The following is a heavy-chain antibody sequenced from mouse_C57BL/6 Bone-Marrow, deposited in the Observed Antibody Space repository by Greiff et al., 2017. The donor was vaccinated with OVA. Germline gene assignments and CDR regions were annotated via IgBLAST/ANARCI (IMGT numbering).Heavy chain of an antibody. CDR2: INPYNGGT. CDR1: GYTFTDYY. CDR3: ARGRFYWYFDV. J-gene: IGHJ1*03. V-gene: IGHV1-19*01. Sequence: VQLQQSGPVLVKPGASVKMSCKASGYTFTDYYMNWVKQSHGKSLEWIGVINPYNGGTSYNQKFKGKATLSVDKSSSTAYMELNSLTSEDSAVYYCARGRFYWYFDVWGTGTTVTVSS.